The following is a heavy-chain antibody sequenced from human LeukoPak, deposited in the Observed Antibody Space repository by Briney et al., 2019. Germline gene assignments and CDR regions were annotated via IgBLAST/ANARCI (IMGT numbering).Heavy chain of an antibody. J-gene: IGHJ4*02. CDR1: GGTFSSYA. CDR2: IIPILGIA. Sequence: ASVKVSCKASGGTFSSYAISWVRQAPGQGLEWMGRIIPILGIANYAQKFQGRVTITADKSTSTAYMELSSLRSEDTAVYYCARDPIGVYYDSSGRYFDYWGQGTLVTVSS. V-gene: IGHV1-69*04. CDR3: ARDPIGVYYDSSGRYFDY. D-gene: IGHD3-22*01.